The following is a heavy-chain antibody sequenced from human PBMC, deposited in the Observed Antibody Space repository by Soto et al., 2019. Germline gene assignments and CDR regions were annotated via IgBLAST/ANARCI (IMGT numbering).Heavy chain of an antibody. J-gene: IGHJ6*02. CDR3: AREDLADGMDV. Sequence: SETLSPTCTVSGGSASIGCYYWSWLGQPPGRGLECIGYIYYSGNTIYNPSLKSRDTISVDTYKDQFSLKLGSVTAADTAVYYCAREDLADGMDVWGQGTTVTVSS. V-gene: IGHV4-61*01. CDR1: GGSASIGCYY. CDR2: IYYSGNT. D-gene: IGHD3-3*02.